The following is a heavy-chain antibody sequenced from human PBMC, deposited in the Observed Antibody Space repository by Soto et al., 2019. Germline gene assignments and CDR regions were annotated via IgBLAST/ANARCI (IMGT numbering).Heavy chain of an antibody. Sequence: GGSLRLSCAASGFTFSSYAMHWVRQAPGKGLEWVAVISYDGSNKYYADSVKGRFTISRDNSKNTLYLQMNSLRAEDTAVYYCARRYSSSWYNPYYYYGMDVWGQGTTVTVSS. CDR1: GFTFSSYA. CDR2: ISYDGSNK. D-gene: IGHD6-13*01. J-gene: IGHJ6*02. V-gene: IGHV3-30-3*01. CDR3: ARRYSSSWYNPYYYYGMDV.